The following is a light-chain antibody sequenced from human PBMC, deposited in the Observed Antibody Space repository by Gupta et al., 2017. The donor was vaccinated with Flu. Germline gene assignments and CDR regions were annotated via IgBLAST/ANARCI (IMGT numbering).Light chain of an antibody. CDR1: VMTEKY. CDR3: YSGDRRGKKRV. CDR2: EDI. J-gene: IGLJ3*02. V-gene: IGLV3-10*01. Sequence: GKKARSTGTGDVMTEKYDDWYHQTAGQAPRLVMYEDIKRPSGVPEGFSGSSSGTGATLTITGAQGEDEGEYCCYSGDRRGKKRVLGGGTKLSVL.